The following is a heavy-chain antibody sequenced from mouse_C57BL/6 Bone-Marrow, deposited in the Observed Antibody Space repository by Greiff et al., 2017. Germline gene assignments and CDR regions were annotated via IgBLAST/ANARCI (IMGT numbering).Heavy chain of an antibody. D-gene: IGHD1-1*01. J-gene: IGHJ1*03. V-gene: IGHV1-81*01. CDR2: IYPRSGNT. Sequence: QVQLQQSGAELARPGASVKLSCKASGYTFTSYGISWVKQRTGQGLEWIGEIYPRSGNTYYNEKFKGKATLTADKSSSTAYMELRSLTSEDSAVYFCASSIYYYGSRPWYFDVWGTGTTVTVSS. CDR3: ASSIYYYGSRPWYFDV. CDR1: GYTFTSYG.